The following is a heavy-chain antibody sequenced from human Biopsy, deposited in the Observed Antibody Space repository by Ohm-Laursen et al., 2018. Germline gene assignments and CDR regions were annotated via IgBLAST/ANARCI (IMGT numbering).Heavy chain of an antibody. CDR1: GASVKTSGYF. CDR3: ARALDYYDPYYYYAMDV. V-gene: IGHV4-31*03. CDR2: ISYNERT. D-gene: IGHD3-16*01. Sequence: TLSLTCSVSGASVKTSGYFWAWIRQRPGKGLEWIGYISYNERTHYNPSLTSRLAISFDTSNNRISLKLRSVSAADTAVYFCARALDYYDPYYYYAMDVWGQGTSVTVSS. J-gene: IGHJ6*02.